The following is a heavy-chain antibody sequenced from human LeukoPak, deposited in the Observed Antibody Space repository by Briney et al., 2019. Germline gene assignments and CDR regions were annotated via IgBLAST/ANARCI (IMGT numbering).Heavy chain of an antibody. CDR2: ITGGGDSI. J-gene: IGHJ4*02. Sequence: GGSLRLSCAASGFTFSRFPMSWLRQAPGKVLEWVSAITGGGDSIYYADSVKGRFTISRDNSKNTLYLQMNTLRAEDRAVYYCAKENPVGGTNYFDYWGQGTLVTVAS. CDR3: AKENPVGGTNYFDY. CDR1: GFTFSRFP. V-gene: IGHV3-23*01. D-gene: IGHD1-26*01.